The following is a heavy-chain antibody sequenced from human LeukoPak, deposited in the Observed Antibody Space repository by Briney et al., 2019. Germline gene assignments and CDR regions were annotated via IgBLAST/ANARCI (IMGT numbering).Heavy chain of an antibody. CDR3: AKPGRRWEPMGY. CDR1: GFTFSFFG. CDR2: ISGDGGST. J-gene: IGHJ4*02. D-gene: IGHD1-26*01. V-gene: IGHV3-43*02. Sequence: GGSLRLSCSASGFTFSFFGFNWGRQAPGKGLGWVYLISGDGGSTYYADSVKGRFTISRDNSKNSLYLQMNSLRTEDTALYYCAKPGRRWEPMGYWGQGTLVTVSS.